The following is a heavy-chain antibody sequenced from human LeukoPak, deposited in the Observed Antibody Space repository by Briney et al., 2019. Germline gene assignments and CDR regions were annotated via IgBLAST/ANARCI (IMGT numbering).Heavy chain of an antibody. D-gene: IGHD1-26*01. CDR2: ISGSGGST. CDR3: AKVLLYSGSYTPWEY. J-gene: IGHJ4*02. CDR1: GFTFSSYA. V-gene: IGHV3-23*01. Sequence: GGSLRLSCAASGFTFSSYAMSWVRQAPGKGLEWVSAISGSGGSTYYADSVKGRFTISRDNSKNTLYLQMNSLRAEDTAVYYCAKVLLYSGSYTPWEYWGQGTLVTVSS.